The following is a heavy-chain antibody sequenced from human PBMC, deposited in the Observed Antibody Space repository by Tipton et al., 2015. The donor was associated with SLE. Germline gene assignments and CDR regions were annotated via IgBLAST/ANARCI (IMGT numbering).Heavy chain of an antibody. J-gene: IGHJ4*02. V-gene: IGHV4-59*11. D-gene: IGHD3-16*01. Sequence: TLSLTCTVSGGSISSHYWSWIRQPPGKGLEWIGYIYYSGSTNYNPSLKSRVTISVDTSKNQFSLKLSSVTAADTAVYYCARWGRDFDYWGQGTLVTVSS. CDR3: ARWGRDFDY. CDR2: IYYSGST. CDR1: GGSISSHY.